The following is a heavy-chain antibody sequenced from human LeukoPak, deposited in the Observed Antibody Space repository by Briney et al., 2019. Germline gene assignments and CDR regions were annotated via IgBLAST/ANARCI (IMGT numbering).Heavy chain of an antibody. Sequence: GGSLRLSCAASGFTFDDYAMHWVRQAPGKGLEWVSLISGDGGSTYYADSVKGRFTISRDNSKNSLYLQVNSLRTEDTALYYCAKVHDYGDYVFYGMDVWGQGTTVTVSS. CDR2: ISGDGGST. J-gene: IGHJ6*02. CDR1: GFTFDDYA. D-gene: IGHD4-17*01. CDR3: AKVHDYGDYVFYGMDV. V-gene: IGHV3-43*02.